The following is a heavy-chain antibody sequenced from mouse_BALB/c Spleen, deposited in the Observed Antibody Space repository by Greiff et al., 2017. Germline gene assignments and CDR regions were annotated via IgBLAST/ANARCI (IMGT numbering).Heavy chain of an antibody. J-gene: IGHJ2*01. D-gene: IGHD1-1*01. CDR3: ARHNYGSSSSYYFDY. CDR1: GFTFSSYG. Sequence: EVKLVESGGDLVKPGGSLKLSCAASGFTFSSYGMSWVRQTPDKRLEWVATISSGGSYTYYPDSVKGRFTISRDNAKNTLYLQMSSLKSEDTAMYYCARHNYGSSSSYYFDYWGQGTTLTVSS. CDR2: ISSGGSYT. V-gene: IGHV5-6*01.